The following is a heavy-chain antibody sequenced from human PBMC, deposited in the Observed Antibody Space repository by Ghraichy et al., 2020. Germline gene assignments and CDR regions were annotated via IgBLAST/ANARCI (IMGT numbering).Heavy chain of an antibody. D-gene: IGHD4/OR15-4a*01. CDR2: VKNKVNSYTT. V-gene: IGHV3-72*01. CDR3: ARLRYGEGYYLDH. J-gene: IGHJ4*02. Sequence: GGSLRLSCAVSGLTFSDHYMDWVRQAPGKGLEWVGRVKNKVNSYTTEYAASVKGRFTISRDDSKNSLYLQMNSLKTDDTAVYYCARLRYGEGYYLDHWGQGTLVTVSS. CDR1: GLTFSDHY.